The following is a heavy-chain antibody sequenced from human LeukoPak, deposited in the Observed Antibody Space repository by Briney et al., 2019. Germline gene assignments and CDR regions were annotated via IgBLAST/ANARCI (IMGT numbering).Heavy chain of an antibody. D-gene: IGHD5-18*01. V-gene: IGHV3-21*01. J-gene: IGHJ2*01. CDR2: ISSSSSYI. Sequence: PGGSLRLSCAASGFTFSSYSMNWVRQAPGKGLEWVSPISSSSSYIYYADSVKGRFTISRDNAKNSLYLQMNSLRAVDTAVYYCARGGYSYGAQFDLWGRGTLVTVSS. CDR1: GFTFSSYS. CDR3: ARGGYSYGAQFDL.